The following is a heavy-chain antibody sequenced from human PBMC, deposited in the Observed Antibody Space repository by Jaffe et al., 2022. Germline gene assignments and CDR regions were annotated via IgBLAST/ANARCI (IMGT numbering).Heavy chain of an antibody. V-gene: IGHV3-21*01. CDR1: GFTFSSYS. Sequence: EVQLVESGGGLVKPGGSLRLSCAASGFTFSSYSMNWVRQAPGKGLEWVSSISSSSSYIYYADSVKGRFTISRDNAKNSLYLQMNSLRAEDTAVYYCARVTAAWVGSGSYPGGWFDPWGQGTLVTVSS. J-gene: IGHJ5*02. D-gene: IGHD3-10*01. CDR2: ISSSSSYI. CDR3: ARVTAAWVGSGSYPGGWFDP.